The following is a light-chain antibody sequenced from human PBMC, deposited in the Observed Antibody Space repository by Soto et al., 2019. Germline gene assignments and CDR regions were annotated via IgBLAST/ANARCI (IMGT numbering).Light chain of an antibody. CDR3: QQYGRSPPLT. CDR2: GAS. J-gene: IGKJ2*01. CDR1: QSVSSSY. Sequence: EIVLTQSPGTLSLSPGERATLSCRASQSVSSSYLAWYQQKPGQAPRLLIYGASSRATGIPDRFSGSGSGTDITLTISRLEPEDFAVYYCQQYGRSPPLTFGQGTKLEIK. V-gene: IGKV3-20*01.